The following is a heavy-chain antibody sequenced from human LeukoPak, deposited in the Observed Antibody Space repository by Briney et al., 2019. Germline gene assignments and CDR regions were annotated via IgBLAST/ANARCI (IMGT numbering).Heavy chain of an antibody. J-gene: IGHJ4*02. D-gene: IGHD6-13*01. Sequence: SLKLSCTPSGDTFSSYAISWVRQAPGQGLEWMGRIIPILGIANYAQKFQGRVTIPADKSTSTAYMELRSLRSEDTAGYYCARTGGYSGSWYDYWGQGTLVTVSS. CDR2: IIPILGIA. CDR3: ARTGGYSGSWYDY. CDR1: GDTFSSYA. V-gene: IGHV1-69*04.